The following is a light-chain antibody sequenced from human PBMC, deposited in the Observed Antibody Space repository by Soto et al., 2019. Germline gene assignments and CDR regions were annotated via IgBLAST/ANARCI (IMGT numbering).Light chain of an antibody. CDR3: TSYRRGPLYV. Sequence: QSDMNQPAYLYRFHRQSIALSYTGTSSDIGAYDYVSCFQQHPGKAPKLIISYXXXXXXGVSPRFSGSKSGNTASLTISGLQPEDEALYFCTSYRRGPLYVFGNGTKVTVL. J-gene: IGLJ1*01. CDR2: YXX. V-gene: IGLV2-14*03. CDR1: SSDIGAYDY.